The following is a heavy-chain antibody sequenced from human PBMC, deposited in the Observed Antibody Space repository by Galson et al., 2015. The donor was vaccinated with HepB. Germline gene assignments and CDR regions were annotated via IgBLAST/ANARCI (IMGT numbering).Heavy chain of an antibody. CDR1: GYTFSSYG. J-gene: IGHJ4*02. CDR2: ISTYNGNI. D-gene: IGHD6-13*01. V-gene: IGHV1-18*04. Sequence: SVKVSCKASGYTFSSYGISWVRQAPGQGLEWMGWISTYNGNIDYAQKVQGRVTMTTDTSTSTAYMELRSLRSDDTAVYYCARGYREIPFFDYWGQGTLVTVS. CDR3: ARGYREIPFFDY.